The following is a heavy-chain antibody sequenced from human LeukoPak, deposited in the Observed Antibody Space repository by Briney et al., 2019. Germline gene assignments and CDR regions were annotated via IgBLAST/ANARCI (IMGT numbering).Heavy chain of an antibody. V-gene: IGHV3-30-3*01. Sequence: GGSLRLSCAASGFTFSSYATHWVRQAPGKGLEWVAVISYDGSNKYYADSVKGRFTISRDNSKNTLYLQMNSLRAEDTAVYYCARDGIVVVVAARGYGMDVWGQGTTVTVSS. CDR2: ISYDGSNK. CDR1: GFTFSSYA. CDR3: ARDGIVVVVAARGYGMDV. D-gene: IGHD2-15*01. J-gene: IGHJ6*02.